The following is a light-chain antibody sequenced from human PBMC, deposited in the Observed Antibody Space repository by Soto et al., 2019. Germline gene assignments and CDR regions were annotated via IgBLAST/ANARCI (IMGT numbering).Light chain of an antibody. V-gene: IGKV3-15*01. CDR3: QQYNNWPPT. CDR1: QSVRSS. J-gene: IGKJ5*01. Sequence: EKVINQFRATLYVQLREGATLSYRASQSVRSSLAWYQQRPGQAPRLLIYDASTRAPGIPARFSGSGSGTELTLTISSLQSDDFAVYHCQQYNNWPPTFGHGTRLEIK. CDR2: DAS.